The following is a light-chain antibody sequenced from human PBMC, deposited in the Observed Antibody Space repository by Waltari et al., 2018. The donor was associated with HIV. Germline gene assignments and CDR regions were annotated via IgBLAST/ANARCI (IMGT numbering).Light chain of an antibody. CDR1: KLGDKY. J-gene: IGLJ2*01. V-gene: IGLV3-1*01. CDR3: QAWDSSTHVV. CDR2: QDS. Sequence: SYELTQPPSVSVSPGQTASITCSGDKLGDKYACWYQQKPGQSPVLVIYQDSKRPSGILERFSGSNSGNTATLTISGTQAMDEADYYCQAWDSSTHVVFGGGTKLTVL.